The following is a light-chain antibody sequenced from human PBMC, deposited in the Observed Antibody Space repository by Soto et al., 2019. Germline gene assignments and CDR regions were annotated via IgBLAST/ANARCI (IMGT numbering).Light chain of an antibody. V-gene: IGKV3-15*01. CDR1: QSVRSN. J-gene: IGKJ2*01. CDR2: GAS. Sequence: EIVMTQSPATLSVSPGERATLSCRASQSVRSNLAWYQQKPGQAPRLLIYGASTRATGVPARFSGSGSGTEFTLTISSLQSEDLAVYFCQQYNQWPPYTFGQGARLEIK. CDR3: QQYNQWPPYT.